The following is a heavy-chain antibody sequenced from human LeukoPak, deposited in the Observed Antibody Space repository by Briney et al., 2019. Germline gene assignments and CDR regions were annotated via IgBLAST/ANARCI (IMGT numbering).Heavy chain of an antibody. V-gene: IGHV4-34*01. J-gene: IGHJ6*02. Sequence: PSETLSLSCAVYGGSFSGYYWSWIRQPPGKGLEWMGEINHSGSTNYNPSLKSRVTISVDTSKNQFSLKLSSVTAADTAVYYCARDVGSGSYLTDYYYYGMDVWGQGTTVTVSS. CDR3: ARDVGSGSYLTDYYYYGMDV. CDR1: GGSFSGYY. CDR2: INHSGST. D-gene: IGHD3-10*01.